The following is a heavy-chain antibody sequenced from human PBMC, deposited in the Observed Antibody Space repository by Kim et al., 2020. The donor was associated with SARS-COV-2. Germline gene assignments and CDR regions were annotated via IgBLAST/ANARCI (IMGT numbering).Heavy chain of an antibody. D-gene: IGHD6-13*01. CDR3: ARTKQQLVLAEYNWFDP. Sequence: SVKVSCKASGGTFSSYAISWVRQAPGQGLEWMGGIIPIFGTANYAQKFQGRVTITADESTSTAYMELSSLRSEDTAVYYCARTKQQLVLAEYNWFDPWGQGTLVTVSS. CDR2: IIPIFGTA. V-gene: IGHV1-69*13. CDR1: GGTFSSYA. J-gene: IGHJ5*02.